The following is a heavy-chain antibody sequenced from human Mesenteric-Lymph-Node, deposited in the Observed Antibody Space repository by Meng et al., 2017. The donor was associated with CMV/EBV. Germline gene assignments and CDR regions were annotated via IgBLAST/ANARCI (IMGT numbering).Heavy chain of an antibody. V-gene: IGHV3-49*04. Sequence: GESLKISCAASGFTVSSNYMSWVRQAPGKGLEWVGFIRSKAYGGTTEYAASVKGRFTISRDDSKSIAYLQMNSLKTEDTAVYYCTRGVWYFDYWGQGTLVTVSS. D-gene: IGHD2-21*01. CDR2: IRSKAYGGTT. J-gene: IGHJ4*02. CDR1: GFTVSSNY. CDR3: TRGVWYFDY.